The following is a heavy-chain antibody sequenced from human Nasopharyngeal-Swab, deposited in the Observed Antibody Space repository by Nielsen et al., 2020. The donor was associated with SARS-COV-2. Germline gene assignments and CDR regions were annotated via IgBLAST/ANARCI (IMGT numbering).Heavy chain of an antibody. CDR1: GGSISSYY. CDR3: ARELVVVTEGWFDP. J-gene: IGHJ5*02. V-gene: IGHV4-59*01. CDR2: IYYSGST. D-gene: IGHD2-21*02. Sequence: SETLSLTCTVSGGSISSYYWSWIRQPPGKGLEWIGYIYYSGSTNYNPSLKSRVTISVDTSKTQFSLKLSSVTAADTAVYYCARELVVVTEGWFDPWGQGTLVTVSS.